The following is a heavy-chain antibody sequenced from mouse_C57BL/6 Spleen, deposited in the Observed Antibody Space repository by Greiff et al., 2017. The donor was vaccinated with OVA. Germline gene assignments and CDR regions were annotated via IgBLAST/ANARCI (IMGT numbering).Heavy chain of an antibody. CDR3: AGGIYDGYYVPY. D-gene: IGHD2-3*01. CDR2: ISRGSSTI. CDR1: GFTFSDYG. J-gene: IGHJ3*01. Sequence: EVKLVESGGGLVKPGGSLKLSCAASGFTFSDYGMHWVRQAPEKGLEWVAYISRGSSTIYYDDTVKGRFTISRDKAKNTLFLQMTSLRSDDTAMDYFAGGIYDGYYVPYWVQGTLDTVSA. V-gene: IGHV5-17*01.